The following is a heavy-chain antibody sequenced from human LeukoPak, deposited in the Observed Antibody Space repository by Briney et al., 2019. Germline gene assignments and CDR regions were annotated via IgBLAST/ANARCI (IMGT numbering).Heavy chain of an antibody. V-gene: IGHV4-34*01. CDR2: INHSGST. D-gene: IGHD6-13*01. Sequence: PSETLSLTCAAYGGSFSGYYWSWIRQPPGKGLEWIGEINHSGSTNYNPSLKSRVTISVDTSKNQFSLKLSSVTAADTAVYYCARGSIGAYSSTYFDYWGQGTLVTVSS. J-gene: IGHJ4*02. CDR3: ARGSIGAYSSTYFDY. CDR1: GGSFSGYY.